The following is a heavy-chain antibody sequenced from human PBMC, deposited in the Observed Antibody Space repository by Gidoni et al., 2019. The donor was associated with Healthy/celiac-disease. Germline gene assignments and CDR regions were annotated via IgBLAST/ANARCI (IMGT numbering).Heavy chain of an antibody. CDR1: GFTFSSYA. CDR3: ASITIFGVVRGFY. J-gene: IGHJ4*02. V-gene: IGHV3-23*01. CDR2: ISGSGGST. D-gene: IGHD3-3*01. Sequence: EVQLLESGGGLVQPGGSLRLSCAASGFTFSSYAMSWVRQAPGKGLEWVSAISGSGGSTYSADSVKGRFTISRDNSKNTLYLQMNSLRAEDTAVYYCASITIFGVVRGFYWGQGTLVTVSS.